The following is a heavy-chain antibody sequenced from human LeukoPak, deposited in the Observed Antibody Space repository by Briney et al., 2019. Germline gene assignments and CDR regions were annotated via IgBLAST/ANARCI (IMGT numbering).Heavy chain of an antibody. V-gene: IGHV3-33*01. CDR3: ARDDPRQERYFDWSSIRKVYYYYGMDV. CDR1: GFTFSSYG. D-gene: IGHD3-9*01. J-gene: IGHJ6*02. CDR2: IWYDGSNK. Sequence: GGSLRLSCAASGFTFSSYGMHWVRQAPGKGLEWVAVIWYDGSNKYYADSVKGRFTISRDNSKNTLYLQMNSLRAEDTAVYYCARDDPRQERYFDWSSIRKVYYYYGMDVWGQGTTVTVSS.